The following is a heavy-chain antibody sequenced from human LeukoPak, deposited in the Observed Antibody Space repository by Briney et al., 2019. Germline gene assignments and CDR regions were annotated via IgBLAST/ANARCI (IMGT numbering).Heavy chain of an antibody. D-gene: IGHD6-6*01. V-gene: IGHV1-8*01. CDR3: ARVGSIAARRGDFDY. CDR2: MNPNSGNT. Sequence: GASVKVSCKASGYTFTSYGINWVRQSTGQGLEWMGWMNPNSGNTGYAQKFQGRVTITRNTSISTAYMELSSLRSEDTAVYYCARVGSIAARRGDFDYWGQGTLVTVSS. J-gene: IGHJ4*02. CDR1: GYTFTSYG.